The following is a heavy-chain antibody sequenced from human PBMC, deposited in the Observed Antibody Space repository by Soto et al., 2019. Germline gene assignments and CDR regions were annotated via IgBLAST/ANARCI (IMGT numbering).Heavy chain of an antibody. CDR2: IDSGGSGT. J-gene: IGHJ4*02. CDR1: GFTLINYV. D-gene: IGHD6-6*01. Sequence: VQLLESGGGLVQPGGSLRLSCAASGFTLINYVMSWVRQAPGKGLEWVSGIDSGGSGTYYADSVKGRFTISRDNSKNTLYLQMNSLRAEDTAVYYCAKGPEQLVHGVFDYWGQGTLVTVSS. V-gene: IGHV3-23*01. CDR3: AKGPEQLVHGVFDY.